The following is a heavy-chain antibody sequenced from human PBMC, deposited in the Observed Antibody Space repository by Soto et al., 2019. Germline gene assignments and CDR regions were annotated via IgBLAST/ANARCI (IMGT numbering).Heavy chain of an antibody. D-gene: IGHD1-7*01. Sequence: SETLSLTCAVYGGSFSGYYWSWIRQPPGKGLEWIGEINHSGSTNYNPSLKSRVTISVDTSKNQFSLKLSSVTAGDTAVYYCASAVKGITGTTNAGDYWGQGTLVTVSS. J-gene: IGHJ4*02. V-gene: IGHV4-34*01. CDR3: ASAVKGITGTTNAGDY. CDR1: GGSFSGYY. CDR2: INHSGST.